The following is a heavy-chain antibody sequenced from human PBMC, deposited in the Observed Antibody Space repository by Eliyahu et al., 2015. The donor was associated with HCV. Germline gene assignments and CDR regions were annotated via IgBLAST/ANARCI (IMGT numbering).Heavy chain of an antibody. J-gene: IGHJ2*01. CDR2: IXWNDDK. CDR1: GFSLSTSGXG. Sequence: QITLKESGPTLVKPTQTLTLTCTFSGFSLSTSGXGXGWIRQPPGXALEWLALIXWNDDKRYSPSLKSRLTITKDTSKNQVVLTMTNMDPVDTATYYCAQGAGGYRSYWYFDLWGRGTLVTVSS. CDR3: AQGAGGYRSYWYFDL. V-gene: IGHV2-5*01. D-gene: IGHD3-16*02.